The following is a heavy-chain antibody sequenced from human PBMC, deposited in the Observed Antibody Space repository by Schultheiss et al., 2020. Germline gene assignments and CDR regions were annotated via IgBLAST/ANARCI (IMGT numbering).Heavy chain of an antibody. CDR2: TYYRSKWYN. D-gene: IGHD6-6*01. CDR3: ARGSIAARPGWFDP. Sequence: QTLSLTCAISGDSVSSNSAAWNWIRQSPSRGLEWLGRTYYRSKWYNDYAVSVKSRITINPDTSKNQFSLQLNSVTPEDTAVYYCARGSIAARPGWFDPWGQGTLVTVSS. J-gene: IGHJ5*02. V-gene: IGHV6-1*01. CDR1: GDSVSSNSAA.